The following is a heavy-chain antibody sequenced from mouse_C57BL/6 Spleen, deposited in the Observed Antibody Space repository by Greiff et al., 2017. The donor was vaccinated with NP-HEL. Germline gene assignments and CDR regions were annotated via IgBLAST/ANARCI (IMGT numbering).Heavy chain of an antibody. CDR2: IRLKSDNYAT. CDR3: TGIAY. J-gene: IGHJ3*01. CDR1: GFTFSNYW. Sequence: EVHLVESGGGLVQPGGSMKLSCVASGFTFSNYWMNWVRQSPEKGLEWVAQIRLKSDNYATHYAESVKGRFTISRDDSTSSVYLQMNNLRAEDTGIYYCTGIAYWGQGTLVTVSA. V-gene: IGHV6-3*01.